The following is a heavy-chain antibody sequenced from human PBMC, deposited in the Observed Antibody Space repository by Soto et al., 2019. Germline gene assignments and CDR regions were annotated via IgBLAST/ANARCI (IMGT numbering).Heavy chain of an antibody. CDR1: GGTFSSYA. CDR2: IIPIFGTA. CDR3: ARDRHYYDSSGYSTGDAFDI. V-gene: IGHV1-69*13. J-gene: IGHJ3*02. D-gene: IGHD3-22*01. Sequence: SVKVSCKASGGTFSSYAISWVRQAPGQGLEWMGGIIPIFGTANYAQKFQGRVTITADESTSTAYMELSSLRSEDAAVYYCARDRHYYDSSGYSTGDAFDIWGQGTMVTVSS.